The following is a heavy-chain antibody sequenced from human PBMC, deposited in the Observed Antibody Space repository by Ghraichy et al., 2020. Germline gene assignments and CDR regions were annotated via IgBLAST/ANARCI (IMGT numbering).Heavy chain of an antibody. Sequence: QTLSLTCAVYGGSFSGYYWSWIRQPPGKGLEWIGEINHSGSTNYNPSLKSRVTISVDTSKNQFSLKLSSVTAADTAVYYCARGGPSYYFDYWGQGTLVTVSS. CDR2: INHSGST. CDR3: ARGGPSYYFDY. J-gene: IGHJ4*02. V-gene: IGHV4-34*01. CDR1: GGSFSGYY.